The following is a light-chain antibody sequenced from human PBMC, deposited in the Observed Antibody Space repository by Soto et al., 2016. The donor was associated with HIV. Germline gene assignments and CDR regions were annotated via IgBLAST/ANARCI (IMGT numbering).Light chain of an antibody. CDR3: QQYYSYHT. V-gene: IGKV1-5*03. CDR1: QSISSW. J-gene: IGKJ2*01. Sequence: DIQMTQSPSTLSASVGDRVTITCRASQSISSWLAWYQQKPGKAPKLLIYKASNLENGVPSRFSGSGSGTEFTLTIYSLQPDDFATYYYQQYYSYHTFGQGTKLEI. CDR2: KAS.